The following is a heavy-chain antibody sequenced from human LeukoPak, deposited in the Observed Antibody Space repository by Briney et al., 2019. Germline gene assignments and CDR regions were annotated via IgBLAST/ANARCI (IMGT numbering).Heavy chain of an antibody. CDR1: GFTFSSYS. Sequence: GGSLRLSCEASGFTFSSYSMNWVRQPPGKGLEWVSSISSSSSYIYYADSVKGRFTISRDNAKKSLYLQMNSLRAEDTAVYYCARDLHYDWFDPWGQGTLVTVSS. J-gene: IGHJ5*02. D-gene: IGHD3-10*01. CDR2: ISSSSSYI. CDR3: ARDLHYDWFDP. V-gene: IGHV3-21*01.